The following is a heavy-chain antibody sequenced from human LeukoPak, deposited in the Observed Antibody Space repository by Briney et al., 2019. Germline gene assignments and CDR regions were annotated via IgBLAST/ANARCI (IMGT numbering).Heavy chain of an antibody. CDR2: IYYHENT. J-gene: IGHJ4*02. CDR3: ARRAYSAAYWKHFDY. D-gene: IGHD1-1*01. Sequence: SETLSLTCTVSGGSISSSSDYWGWIRQAPGKGLEWIGSIYYHENTYYNSSLKSRVTISVDTSKNQFSLKLNSVTAAHTAVYFCARRAYSAAYWKHFDYWGQGTLVTVSS. CDR1: GGSISSSSDY. V-gene: IGHV4-39*01.